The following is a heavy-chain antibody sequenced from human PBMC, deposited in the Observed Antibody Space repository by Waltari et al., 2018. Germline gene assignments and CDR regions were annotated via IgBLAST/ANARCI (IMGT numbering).Heavy chain of an antibody. Sequence: QVQLVQSGAEVKKPGSSVKVSCKASGGTFSSYAISWVRQAPGQGLEWMGEIIPSFGTANYAQKFQGRVTITADESTSTAYMELSSLRSEDTAVYYCARRPNCTNGVCYRFWYFDLWGRGTLVTVSS. CDR1: GGTFSSYA. CDR2: IIPSFGTA. J-gene: IGHJ2*01. CDR3: ARRPNCTNGVCYRFWYFDL. V-gene: IGHV1-69*12. D-gene: IGHD2-8*01.